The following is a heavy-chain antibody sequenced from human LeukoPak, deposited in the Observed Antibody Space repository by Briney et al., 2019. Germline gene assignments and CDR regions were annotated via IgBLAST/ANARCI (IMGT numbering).Heavy chain of an antibody. CDR2: IYYSGST. CDR1: GGSMSSYY. Sequence: SETLSLTCTVSGGSMSSYYWSWIRQPPGKGLEWIGYIYYSGSTNYNPSLKSRVTISVDTSKNQFSLKLSSVTAADTAVYYCARHGGWYFPSFFDYWGQGTLVTVSS. V-gene: IGHV4-59*08. J-gene: IGHJ4*02. D-gene: IGHD6-19*01. CDR3: ARHGGWYFPSFFDY.